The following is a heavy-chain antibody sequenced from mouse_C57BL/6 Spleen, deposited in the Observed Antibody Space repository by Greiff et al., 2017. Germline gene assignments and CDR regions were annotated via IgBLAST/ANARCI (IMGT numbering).Heavy chain of an antibody. CDR1: GYTFTSYW. CDR3: ARSKGLYGSSYFDD. D-gene: IGHD1-1*01. V-gene: IGHV1-52*01. J-gene: IGHJ2*01. Sequence: VQLQQPGAELVRPGSSVKLSCKASGYTFTSYWMHCVKQRPIQGLEWIGNIDPSDSETHYNQKFKDKATLTVDKSSSTVYMQLSSLTSEDSAVYYCARSKGLYGSSYFDDWGQGTTLTVAS. CDR2: IDPSDSET.